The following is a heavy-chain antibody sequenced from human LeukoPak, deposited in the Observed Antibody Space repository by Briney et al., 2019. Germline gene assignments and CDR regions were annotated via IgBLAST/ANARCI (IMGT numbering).Heavy chain of an antibody. CDR2: INYSGST. CDR3: ARDEAIFGAGYYYGMDV. V-gene: IGHV4-31*03. CDR1: GGSISSGGHY. D-gene: IGHD3-3*01. Sequence: SETLSLTCTVSGGSISSGGHYWSWLRQRPGKGLEWIGYINYSGSTYYNPSLKSRVSISLDTSQNHFSLRLSSVTAADTAVYYCARDEAIFGAGYYYGMDVWGQGTTVTVSS. J-gene: IGHJ6*02.